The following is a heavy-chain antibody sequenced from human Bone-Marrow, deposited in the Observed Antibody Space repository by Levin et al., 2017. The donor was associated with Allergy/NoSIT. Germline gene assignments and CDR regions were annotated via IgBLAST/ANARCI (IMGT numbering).Heavy chain of an antibody. J-gene: IGHJ4*02. CDR2: IKQDGSEQ. CDR3: ARGSNSLTY. CDR1: GFTFSSYS. Sequence: LSLTCAASGFTFSSYSMNWVRQAPGKGLEWVANIKQDGSEQYYVDSVKGRFTISRDNAKNSLYLQMDSLRAEDTAVYYCARGSNSLTYWGQGTLVTVSS. V-gene: IGHV3-7*01. D-gene: IGHD4-11*01.